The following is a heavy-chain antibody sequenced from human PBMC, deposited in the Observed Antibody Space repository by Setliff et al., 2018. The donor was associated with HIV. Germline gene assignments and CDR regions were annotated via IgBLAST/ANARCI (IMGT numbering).Heavy chain of an antibody. CDR1: GYTFSTSG. Sequence: ASVKVSCTASGYTFSTSGMHWMRQAPGQRLEWMGCINGGSGKIEYSQKFQNRVTITRDTSASTDYLEVSSLRSEDTAVYYCAKEGGAGGWARLDYWGQGTLVTVSS. CDR2: INGGSGKI. V-gene: IGHV1-3*01. D-gene: IGHD6-19*01. J-gene: IGHJ4*02. CDR3: AKEGGAGGWARLDY.